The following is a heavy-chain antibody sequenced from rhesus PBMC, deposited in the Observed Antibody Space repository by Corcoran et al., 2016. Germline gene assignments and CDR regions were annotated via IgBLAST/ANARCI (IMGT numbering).Heavy chain of an antibody. V-gene: IGHV4-93*01. D-gene: IGHD2-21*01. CDR3: ASLVVATWVFDY. CDR2: IYGSGGST. CDR1: GGSITSSHW. Sequence: QVQLPESGPAVVKPSEPLALPCAVSGGSITSSHWWSWIRQSPGKGLEWFGGIYGSGGSTEYNPSLKSRVTISKDTSKNQFSLKLSSVTAADTAVYYCASLVVATWVFDYWGQGVLVTVSS. J-gene: IGHJ4*01.